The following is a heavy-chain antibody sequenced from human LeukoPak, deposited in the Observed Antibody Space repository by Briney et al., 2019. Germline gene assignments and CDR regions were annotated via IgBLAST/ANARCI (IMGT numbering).Heavy chain of an antibody. Sequence: PGGSLRLSCAASGFTFSSYVMSWVRQAPGKGLEWIGEINHSGSTNYNPSLKSRVTISVDTSKNRFSLKLSSVTAADTAVYYCARWYRVRGVIQYYYYGMDVWGQGTTVTVSS. V-gene: IGHV4-34*01. J-gene: IGHJ6*02. CDR2: INHSGST. D-gene: IGHD3-10*01. CDR3: ARWYRVRGVIQYYYYGMDV. CDR1: GFTFSSYV.